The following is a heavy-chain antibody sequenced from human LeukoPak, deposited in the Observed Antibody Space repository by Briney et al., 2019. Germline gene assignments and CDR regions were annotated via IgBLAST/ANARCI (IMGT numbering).Heavy chain of an antibody. CDR2: IHTSGST. D-gene: IGHD6-19*01. V-gene: IGHV4-4*07. J-gene: IGHJ4*02. CDR1: GGSISNYH. Sequence: SETLSLTCTVSGGSISNYHWSWIRQPAGKGLEWIGQIHTSGSTNYNPPLKSRVSMSIDTTEDQVSLTIRSVTAADTAFYYCARRDISSGWSFDYWGQGTLATVSS. CDR3: ARRDISSGWSFDY.